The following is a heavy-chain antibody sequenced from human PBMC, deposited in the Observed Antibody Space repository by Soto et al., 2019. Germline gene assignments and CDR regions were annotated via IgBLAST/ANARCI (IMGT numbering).Heavy chain of an antibody. CDR3: ARDPRIVGATLRYYGMDV. J-gene: IGHJ6*02. D-gene: IGHD1-26*01. CDR1: GFTFSSYE. CDR2: ISSSDSTI. V-gene: IGHV3-48*03. Sequence: PGGSLRLSCAASGFTFSSYEMNWVRQAPGKGLEWVSYISSSDSTIYYADSVKGRFTISRDNAKNSLYLQMNSLRAEDTAVYYCARDPRIVGATLRYYGMDVWGQGTTVTVSS.